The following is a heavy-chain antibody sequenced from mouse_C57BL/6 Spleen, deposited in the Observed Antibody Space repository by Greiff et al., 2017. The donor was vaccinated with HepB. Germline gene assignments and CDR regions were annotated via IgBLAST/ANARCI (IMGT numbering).Heavy chain of an antibody. J-gene: IGHJ2*01. Sequence: QVQLQQSGAELVKAGASVKMSCKASGYTFTSYWMHWVKQRLGQGLEWFAETNPTNGRTYYNEKFKSKATLTVDKSSSTAYMLLSGPTFEDSAVYYCARIKKLVTTYFGYWGQGTTLTVSS. V-gene: IGHV1S81*02. CDR3: ARIKKLVTTYFGY. CDR2: TNPTNGRT. CDR1: GYTFTSYW. D-gene: IGHD2-5*01.